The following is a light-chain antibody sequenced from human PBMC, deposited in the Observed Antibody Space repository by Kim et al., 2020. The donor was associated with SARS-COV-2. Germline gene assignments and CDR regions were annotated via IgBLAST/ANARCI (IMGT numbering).Light chain of an antibody. CDR3: VQALQTPYT. CDR1: QSLLHSNGYNY. J-gene: IGKJ2*01. Sequence: DTVTTQSPLSLPVTLGEPFSISCRSSQSLLHSNGYNYMDWYLQKREQSQQLLIYFVSNRASGVPDRFGGSGSGTDLTLKISRVMGEDVGVYYCVQALQTPYTLGQGTKLEI. V-gene: IGKV2-28*01. CDR2: FVS.